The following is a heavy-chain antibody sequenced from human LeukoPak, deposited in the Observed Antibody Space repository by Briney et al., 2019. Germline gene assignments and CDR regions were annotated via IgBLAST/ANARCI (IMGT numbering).Heavy chain of an antibody. CDR1: GFTFSSYW. CDR3: AKDLIPAAGEYYYYGMDV. J-gene: IGHJ6*02. D-gene: IGHD2-2*01. CDR2: IKRDGSEK. V-gene: IGHV3-7*03. Sequence: GGSLRLSCAASGFTFSSYWMSWVRQAPGKGLEWVANIKRDGSEKYYVDSVKGRFTISRDNAKNSLYLQMNSLRAEDTALYYCAKDLIPAAGEYYYYGMDVWGQGTTVTVSS.